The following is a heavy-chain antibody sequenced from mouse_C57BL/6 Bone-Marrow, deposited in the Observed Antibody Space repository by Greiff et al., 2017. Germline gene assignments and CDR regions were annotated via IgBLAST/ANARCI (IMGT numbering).Heavy chain of an antibody. CDR2: IVPENGDT. D-gene: IGHD3-1*01. CDR1: GFNIKDDY. CDR3: TPSQLGLLIAY. V-gene: IGHV14-4*01. Sequence: VQLQQSGAELVRPGASVKLSCTASGFNIKDDYMHWVKQRPEQGLEWIGWIVPENGDTEYASKFQGKAPITADTTSNTASLQLSILTAEDTAVYYCTPSQLGLLIAYWGQGTLVTVSA. J-gene: IGHJ3*01.